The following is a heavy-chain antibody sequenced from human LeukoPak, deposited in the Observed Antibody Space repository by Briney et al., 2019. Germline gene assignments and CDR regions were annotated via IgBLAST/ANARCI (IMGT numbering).Heavy chain of an antibody. V-gene: IGHV4-59*01. D-gene: IGHD6-13*01. CDR1: GGSIGTYY. CDR3: ARSVGLYSSSWYFIDY. J-gene: IGHJ4*02. CDR2: IYYSGST. Sequence: PSETLSLTCTVSGGSIGTYYWSWIRQPPGKGLEWIGYIYYSGSTNYNPSLKSRVTISVDTSKNQFSLKLSSVTAADTAVYYCARSVGLYSSSWYFIDYWGQGTLVTVSS.